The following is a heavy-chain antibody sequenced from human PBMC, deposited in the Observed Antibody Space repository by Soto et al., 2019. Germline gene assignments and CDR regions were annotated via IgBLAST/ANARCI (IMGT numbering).Heavy chain of an antibody. J-gene: IGHJ6*02. CDR2: IYSTGGT. V-gene: IGHV4-4*07. D-gene: IGHD1-26*01. Sequence: QVQLHESGPGLVKPSETLSLTCNVSGDSIGRFYWSWIRQSAEKGLEWIGRIYSTGGTAYNPALKGLITISLDRSNNHVSLEMNSVTAADTAVYFCARDLSGTGLDIWGRGTRVTVSS. CDR1: GDSIGRFY. CDR3: ARDLSGTGLDI.